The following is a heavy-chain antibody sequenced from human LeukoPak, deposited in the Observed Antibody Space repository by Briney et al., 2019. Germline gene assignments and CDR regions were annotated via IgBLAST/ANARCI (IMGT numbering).Heavy chain of an antibody. D-gene: IGHD3-10*01. J-gene: IGHJ6*02. CDR1: GFTFSSYG. CDR3: AKNYDSGRGVPYGMDV. V-gene: IGHV3-30*18. Sequence: GGSLRLSCAASGFTFSSYGMHWVRQAPGKGLEWVAVISYDGSNKYYADSVKGRFTISRDNSKNTLYLQMNSLRGEDTAVYYCAKNYDSGRGVPYGMDVWGQGTTVTVSS. CDR2: ISYDGSNK.